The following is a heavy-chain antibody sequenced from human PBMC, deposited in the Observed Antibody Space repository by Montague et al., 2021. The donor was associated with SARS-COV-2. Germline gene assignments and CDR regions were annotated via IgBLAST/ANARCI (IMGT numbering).Heavy chain of an antibody. CDR3: ARGALTGGNYEFWRGYYTSPLDY. D-gene: IGHD3-3*01. Sequence: SETLSLTCTVSISSSRYYWDWIRQPPGKGLEWIGSMYYSGNTYYSPSLXIRVTISVDTSKNQFSLKLRSVTAAHTAVYFGARGALTGGNYEFWRGYYTSPLDYWSQGTLVTVSS. CDR1: ISSSRYY. CDR2: MYYSGNT. J-gene: IGHJ4*02. V-gene: IGHV4-39*07.